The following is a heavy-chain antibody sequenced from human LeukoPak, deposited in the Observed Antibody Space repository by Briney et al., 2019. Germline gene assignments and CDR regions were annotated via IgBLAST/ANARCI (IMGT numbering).Heavy chain of an antibody. CDR2: IYHSGST. CDR1: GYSISSGYY. CDR3: AREEGSSFDY. J-gene: IGHJ4*02. V-gene: IGHV4-38-2*02. D-gene: IGHD6-6*01. Sequence: SETLSLTCTVSGYSISSGYYWGWIRQPPGKGLEWIGSIYHSGSTYCNPSLKSRVTISVDTSKNQFSLKLSSVTAADTAVYYCAREEGSSFDYWGQGTLVTVSS.